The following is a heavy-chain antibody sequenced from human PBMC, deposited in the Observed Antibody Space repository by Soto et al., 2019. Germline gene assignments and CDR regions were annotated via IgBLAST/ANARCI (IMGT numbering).Heavy chain of an antibody. CDR2: IYYSGST. J-gene: IGHJ5*02. D-gene: IGHD2-2*01. Sequence: PSETLSLTCTVSGGSISSYYWSWIRQPPGKGLEWIGYIYYSGSTNYNPSLKSRVTISVDTSKNQFSLKLSSVTAADTAVYYCARHVPDIVVVPAAGWFDPWGQGTLVTVSS. CDR3: ARHVPDIVVVPAAGWFDP. V-gene: IGHV4-59*08. CDR1: GGSISSYY.